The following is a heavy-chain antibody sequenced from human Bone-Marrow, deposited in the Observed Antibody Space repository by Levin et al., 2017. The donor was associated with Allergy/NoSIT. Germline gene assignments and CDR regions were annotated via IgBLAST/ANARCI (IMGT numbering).Heavy chain of an antibody. CDR3: AKGLRGNSAGYGESGN. CDR2: ISGGAGTT. Sequence: GGSLRLSCAASGFTFSSYAMTWVRQAPGKGLEWVSSISGGAGTTYYADSVRGRFTISRDNSKNTLYLQMNSLGAEDTAIYFCAKGLRGNSAGYGESGNWGQGALVTVSS. J-gene: IGHJ4*02. V-gene: IGHV3-23*01. CDR1: GFTFSSYA. D-gene: IGHD4-17*01.